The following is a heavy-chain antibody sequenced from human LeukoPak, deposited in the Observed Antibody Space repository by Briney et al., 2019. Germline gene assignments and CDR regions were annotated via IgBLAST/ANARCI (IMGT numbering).Heavy chain of an antibody. J-gene: IGHJ4*02. CDR2: INHSGST. Sequence: SETLSLTCAVYGGSFSGYYWSWIRQPPGKGLEWIGEINHSGSTNYNPSLKSRVTISVDTSKNQFSLKLSSVTAADTAVYYCASPGAGGNPAGLDYWGQGTLVTVSS. D-gene: IGHD4-23*01. V-gene: IGHV4-34*01. CDR1: GGSFSGYY. CDR3: ASPGAGGNPAGLDY.